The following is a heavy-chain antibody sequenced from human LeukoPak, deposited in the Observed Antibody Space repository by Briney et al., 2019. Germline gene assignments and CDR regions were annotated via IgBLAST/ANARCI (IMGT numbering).Heavy chain of an antibody. CDR2: IIPIFGTT. CDR3: ASLNRPATLYCSGGSCLRGYNWFDP. CDR1: GYTFTSYY. Sequence: SVKVSCKASGYTFTSYYMHWVRQAPGQGLEWMGGIIPIFGTTNYAQKFQGRVTITADKSTSTAYMELSSLRSEDTAVYYCASLNRPATLYCSGGSCLRGYNWFDPWGQGTLVTVFS. J-gene: IGHJ5*02. V-gene: IGHV1-69*06. D-gene: IGHD2-15*01.